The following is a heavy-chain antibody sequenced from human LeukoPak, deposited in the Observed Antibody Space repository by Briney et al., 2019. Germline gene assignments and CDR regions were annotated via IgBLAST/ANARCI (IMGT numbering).Heavy chain of an antibody. Sequence: ASVKVSCKASGYTFTSYDINWVRQATGQGLEWMGWMNPNSGNTGYAQKFQGRVTMTRNTSISTAYMELSSLRSEDTAVYYCARGRYFDWSNPYYYYGMDVWGQGTTVTVSS. J-gene: IGHJ6*02. CDR2: MNPNSGNT. CDR1: GYTFTSYD. D-gene: IGHD3-9*01. V-gene: IGHV1-8*01. CDR3: ARGRYFDWSNPYYYYGMDV.